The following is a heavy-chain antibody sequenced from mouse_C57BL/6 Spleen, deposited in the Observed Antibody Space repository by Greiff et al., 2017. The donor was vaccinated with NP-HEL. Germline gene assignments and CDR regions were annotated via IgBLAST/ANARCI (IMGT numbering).Heavy chain of an antibody. V-gene: IGHV8-12*01. D-gene: IGHD2-5*01. CDR2: IYWDDDK. CDR1: GFSLSTSGMG. J-gene: IGHJ1*03. Sequence: QVQLKESGPGILQSSQTLSLTCSFSGFSLSTSGMGVSWIRQPSGKGLEWLAHIYWDDDKRYNPSLKSRLTNSKDTSRKQVFLKFTSVDTADTATYYCARSRAYYSNHRYFDVWGTGTTVTVSS. CDR3: ARSRAYYSNHRYFDV.